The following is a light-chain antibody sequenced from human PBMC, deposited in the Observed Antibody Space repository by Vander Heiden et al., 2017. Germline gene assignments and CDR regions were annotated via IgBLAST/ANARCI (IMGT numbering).Light chain of an antibody. V-gene: IGLV1-40*01. CDR2: GHN. CDR1: SSHNGPRYD. Sequence: QSVLPQPPSVSAAHGHMDTISYTGSSSHNGPRYDLPWYQQVAATAPKLLIYGHNSRRSGVPDRFSGSKFGTSASLAITGLHAEDVAGYYCQYDDSSLSGQVFGGGTKLTVL. CDR3: QYDDSSLSGQV. J-gene: IGLJ3*02.